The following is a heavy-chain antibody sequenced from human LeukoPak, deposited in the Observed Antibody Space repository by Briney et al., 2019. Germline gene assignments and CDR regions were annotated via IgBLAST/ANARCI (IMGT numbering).Heavy chain of an antibody. CDR1: GGSISSYY. J-gene: IGHJ5*02. Sequence: SETLSLTCTVSGGSISSYYWSWIRQPPGKGLEWIGYIYTSGSTNYNPSLKSRVTISVDTSKNQFSLKLSSVTAADPAVYYCARHGHYRYGSMGFDPWGQETLLTVS. D-gene: IGHD5-18*01. V-gene: IGHV4-4*09. CDR2: IYTSGST. CDR3: ARHGHYRYGSMGFDP.